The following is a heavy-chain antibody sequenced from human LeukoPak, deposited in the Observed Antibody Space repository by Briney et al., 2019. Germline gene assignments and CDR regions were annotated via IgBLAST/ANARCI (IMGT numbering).Heavy chain of an antibody. Sequence: SETLSLTCAVYGGSFSGYYWSWIRQPPGKGLEWIGEINHSGSTNYNPSLKSRVTISVDTSKNQFSLSLSSVTAADTAVYYCARRLYDGFDIWGQGTMVTVSS. D-gene: IGHD2-8*01. CDR1: GGSFSGYY. V-gene: IGHV4-34*01. J-gene: IGHJ3*02. CDR3: ARRLYDGFDI. CDR2: INHSGST.